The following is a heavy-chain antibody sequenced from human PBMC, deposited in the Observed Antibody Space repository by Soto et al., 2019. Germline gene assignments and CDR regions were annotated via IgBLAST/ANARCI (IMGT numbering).Heavy chain of an antibody. V-gene: IGHV3-48*04. CDR1: GFTFSNYG. CDR2: INSAGETK. J-gene: IGHJ4*02. CDR3: ARDPEGINDFDY. D-gene: IGHD2-21*01. Sequence: EVQLVESGGGLVQPGGSLRLSCAASGFTFSNYGMNWARQARGRGLEWVTHINSAGETKSYSDSVKGRFTISRDDAKNSLYLQMNSLRADDTAIYYCARDPEGINDFDYWGQGTLVTVSS.